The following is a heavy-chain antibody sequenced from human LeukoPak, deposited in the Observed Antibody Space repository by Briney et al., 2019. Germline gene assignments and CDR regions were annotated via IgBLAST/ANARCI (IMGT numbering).Heavy chain of an antibody. D-gene: IGHD4-17*01. CDR2: IYYSGST. CDR3: ALSRTVTGDFDY. J-gene: IGHJ4*02. Sequence: PSETLSLTCTGSGGSISSGDYYWSWIRQPPGKGLEWIGYIYYSGSTYYNPSLKSRVTISVDTSKNQFSLKLSSVTAADTAVYYCALSRTVTGDFDYWGQGTLVTVPS. V-gene: IGHV4-30-4*08. CDR1: GGSISSGDYY.